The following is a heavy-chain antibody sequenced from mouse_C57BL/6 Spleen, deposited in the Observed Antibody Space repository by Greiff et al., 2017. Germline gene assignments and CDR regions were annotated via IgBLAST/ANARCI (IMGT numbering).Heavy chain of an antibody. D-gene: IGHD2-4*01. CDR3: TRDPEGDYRFAY. V-gene: IGHV5-9-1*02. Sequence: EVKLVESGEGLVKPGGSLKLSCAASGFTFSSYAMSWVRQTPEKRLEWVAYISSGGDYIYYADTVKGRFTISRDNARNTLYLQMSSLKSEDTAMYYCTRDPEGDYRFAYWGQGTLVTVSA. CDR2: ISSGGDYI. J-gene: IGHJ3*01. CDR1: GFTFSSYA.